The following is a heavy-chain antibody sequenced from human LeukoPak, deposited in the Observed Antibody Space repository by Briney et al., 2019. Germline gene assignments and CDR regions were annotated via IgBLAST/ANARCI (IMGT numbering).Heavy chain of an antibody. Sequence: SETLSLTCTVSGGSISSYYWSWIRQPPGKGLEWIGYIYYSGSTNYNPSLKSRVTISVDTSKNQFSLKLSSATAADTAVYYCARGGFSSWPSFDYWGQGTLVTVSS. J-gene: IGHJ4*02. D-gene: IGHD6-13*01. CDR3: ARGGFSSWPSFDY. CDR2: IYYSGST. V-gene: IGHV4-59*01. CDR1: GGSISSYY.